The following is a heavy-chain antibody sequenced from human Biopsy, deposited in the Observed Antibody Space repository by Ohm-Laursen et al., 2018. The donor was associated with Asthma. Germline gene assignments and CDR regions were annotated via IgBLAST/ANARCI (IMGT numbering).Heavy chain of an antibody. CDR3: AKVRSDWVITESFDY. CDR2: ISWNSATI. V-gene: IGHV3-9*01. J-gene: IGHJ4*02. D-gene: IGHD3-22*01. CDR1: GFKFDEYT. Sequence: SLRLSCTAPGFKFDEYTMHWVRQAPGKGLEWVSGISWNSATIGYADSVEGRFTISRDNAKNSVFPHMDSLRPEDTAFYYCAKVRSDWVITESFDYWGQGVLVTVSS.